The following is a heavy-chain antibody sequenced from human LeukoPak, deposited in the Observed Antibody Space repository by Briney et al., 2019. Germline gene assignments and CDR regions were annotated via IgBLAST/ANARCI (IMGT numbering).Heavy chain of an antibody. V-gene: IGHV4-38-2*02. CDR3: ARDRYDFWSGYIDYFDY. J-gene: IGHJ4*02. CDR2: IYHSGST. Sequence: PSETLSLTCTVSGYSISSGYYWGWIRQPPGKGLEWIGSIYHSGSTYYNPSLKSRVTISVDTSKNQFSLKLSSVTAADTAVYYCARDRYDFWSGYIDYFDYWGQGTLVTVSS. CDR1: GYSISSGYY. D-gene: IGHD3-3*01.